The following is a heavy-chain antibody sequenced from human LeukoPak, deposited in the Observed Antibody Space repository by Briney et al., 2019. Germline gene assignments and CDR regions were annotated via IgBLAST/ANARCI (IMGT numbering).Heavy chain of an antibody. D-gene: IGHD6-13*01. Sequence: GESLKISCKGSGYSFTSYWLGWVRQMPGKGLEWMGIIYPGDSDTRYSPSFQGQVTISADKSISTAYLQWSSLKASDTAMYYCAIYSSSWYDAFDIWGQGTMVTVSS. CDR2: IYPGDSDT. CDR3: AIYSSSWYDAFDI. J-gene: IGHJ3*02. V-gene: IGHV5-51*01. CDR1: GYSFTSYW.